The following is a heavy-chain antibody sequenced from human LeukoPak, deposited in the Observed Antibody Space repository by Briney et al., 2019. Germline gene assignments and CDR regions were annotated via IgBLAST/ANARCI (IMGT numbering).Heavy chain of an antibody. CDR3: SRDPRHNDY. CDR2: ISSSSSYI. Sequence: GGSLRLSCAASGFTFLSYNMNWVRQAPGKGLEWVSSISSSSSYIYYADSVRGRFTISRDNAKNSLYLQMSSLRAEDTAVYYCSRDPRHNDYWGQGTLVTVSS. CDR1: GFTFLSYN. V-gene: IGHV3-21*04. J-gene: IGHJ4*02.